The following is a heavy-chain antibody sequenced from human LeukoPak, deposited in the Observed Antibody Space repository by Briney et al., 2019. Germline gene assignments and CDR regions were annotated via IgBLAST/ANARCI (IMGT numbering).Heavy chain of an antibody. V-gene: IGHV4-39*01. CDR3: ARVLLWFGEPTFHL. D-gene: IGHD3-10*01. CDR1: GGSISSSPYY. Sequence: SETLSLTCTVSGGSISSSPYYWGWIRQPPGKGLEWIGNIYYGGSTYYNPSLKTRVTISADTSKNQFSLKLSSVTAADTAVYYCARVLLWFGEPTFHLWGQGTLVTVSS. CDR2: IYYGGST. J-gene: IGHJ4*02.